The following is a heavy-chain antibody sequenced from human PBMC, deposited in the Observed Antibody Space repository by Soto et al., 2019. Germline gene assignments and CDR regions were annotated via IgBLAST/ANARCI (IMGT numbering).Heavy chain of an antibody. CDR3: ARDQGEVVTIYYYYYGMDV. J-gene: IGHJ6*02. V-gene: IGHV1-69*12. D-gene: IGHD5-12*01. CDR2: IIPIFGTA. Sequence: QVQLVQSGAEVKKPGSSVKVSCKASGGTFSSYAISWVRQAPGQGLEWMGGIIPIFGTANYAQKFQGRVTITADESTSTAYMELSSLRSEDTAVYYCARDQGEVVTIYYYYYGMDVWGQGTTVTVSS. CDR1: GGTFSSYA.